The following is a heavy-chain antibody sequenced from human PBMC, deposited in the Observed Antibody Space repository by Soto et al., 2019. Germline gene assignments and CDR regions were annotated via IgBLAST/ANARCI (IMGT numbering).Heavy chain of an antibody. CDR3: ARDRYYYNSSGSLPFDY. CDR1: GGTFSSYT. Sequence: SVKVSCKASGGTFSSYTISWVRQAPGQGLEWMGRIIPILGIANYAQKFQGRVTITADKSTSTAYMELSSLRSEDTAVYYCARDRYYYNSSGSLPFDYWGQGTLVTVSS. V-gene: IGHV1-69*04. J-gene: IGHJ4*02. D-gene: IGHD3-22*01. CDR2: IIPILGIA.